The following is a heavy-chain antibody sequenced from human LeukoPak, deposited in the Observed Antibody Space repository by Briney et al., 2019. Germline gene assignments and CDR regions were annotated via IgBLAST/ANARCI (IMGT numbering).Heavy chain of an antibody. Sequence: GGSLRLSCAASGFTLSNYGMHWVRQAPGKGLEWVAVIWYDGSNKYCSDSVKGRFTISRDNSKNTLYLQMNSLRAEDTAVYYCATTASRGPQSAEYFQYWGQGTLVTVSS. CDR1: GFTLSNYG. CDR3: ATTASRGPQSAEYFQY. CDR2: IWYDGSNK. J-gene: IGHJ1*01. V-gene: IGHV3-33*01.